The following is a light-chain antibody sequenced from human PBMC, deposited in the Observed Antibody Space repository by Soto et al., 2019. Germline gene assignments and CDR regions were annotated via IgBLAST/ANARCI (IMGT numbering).Light chain of an antibody. J-gene: IGLJ2*01. CDR1: SSDVGNYNL. V-gene: IGLV2-23*03. CDR2: EGS. Sequence: QSALTQPASVSGSPGQSITISCTGTSSDVGNYNLVSGYQQFPGKAPKLIIYEGSRRPSGVSNRFSGSKSGNTASLTISGLPAEDEADYYCCSYAGSFTFVVFGGGTKLTVL. CDR3: CSYAGSFTFVV.